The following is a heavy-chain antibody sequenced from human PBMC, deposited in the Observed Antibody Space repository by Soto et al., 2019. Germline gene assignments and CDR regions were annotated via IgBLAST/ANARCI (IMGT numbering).Heavy chain of an antibody. V-gene: IGHV4-59*01. CDR2: ILYTGNT. D-gene: IGHD3-10*01. CDR3: ARAAYGSGNYYAPHYDYAMDV. Sequence: QVQLQESGPGLVKPSETLSLTCTVSGVSISNYYWSWIRQPPGKGLEWLGYILYTGNTNYNPSLKSRVTISVDTSKNQASLELTSVTTADTAVYFCARAAYGSGNYYAPHYDYAMDVWGQGTTVTVSS. J-gene: IGHJ6*02. CDR1: GVSISNYY.